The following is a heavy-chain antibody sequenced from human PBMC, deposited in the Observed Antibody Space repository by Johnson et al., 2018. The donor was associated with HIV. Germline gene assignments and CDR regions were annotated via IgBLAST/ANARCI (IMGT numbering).Heavy chain of an antibody. CDR3: AGGSGWYSDAFDI. J-gene: IGHJ3*02. D-gene: IGHD6-19*01. CDR1: GFTFSSYG. CDR2: ISYDGSNK. Sequence: VQLVESGGGVVQPGRSLRLSCAASGFTFSSYGMHWVRQAPGKGLEWVAVISYDGSNKYYADSVKGRFTISRDNSKNTLYLQMNSLRAEDTAVYYCAGGSGWYSDAFDIWGQGTMVTVSS. V-gene: IGHV3-30*03.